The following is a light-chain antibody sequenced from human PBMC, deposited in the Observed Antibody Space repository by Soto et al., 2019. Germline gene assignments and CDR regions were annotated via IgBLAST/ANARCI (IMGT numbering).Light chain of an antibody. J-gene: IGKJ4*01. CDR3: QKYDSAPLT. CDR2: GAS. Sequence: DIQITQSPSSLTASVGDRVTISCRASQGFSNSLAWYQQKPGKVPTLLIYGASILQSGVPSRFSGSGSGTEFTLTISSLQPEDVATYYCQKYDSAPLTFGGGTKVEIK. V-gene: IGKV1-27*01. CDR1: QGFSNS.